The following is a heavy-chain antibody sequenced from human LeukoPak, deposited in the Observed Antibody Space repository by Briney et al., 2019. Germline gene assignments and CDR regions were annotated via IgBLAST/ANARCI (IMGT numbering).Heavy chain of an antibody. CDR1: GGSFSGYY. J-gene: IGHJ5*02. CDR3: ARHVLGSGSSWLRLGWFDP. V-gene: IGHV4-34*01. CDR2: INHSGST. D-gene: IGHD6-13*01. Sequence: SETLSLTCAVYGGSFSGYYWSWIRQPPGKGLEWIGEINHSGSTNYNPSLKSRVTISVDTSKNQFSLKLSSVTAADTAVYYCARHVLGSGSSWLRLGWFDPWGQGTLVTVSS.